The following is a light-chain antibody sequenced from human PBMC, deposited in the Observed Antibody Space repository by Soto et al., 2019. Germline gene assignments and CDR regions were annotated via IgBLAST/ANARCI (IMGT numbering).Light chain of an antibody. CDR1: QSVSSSY. CDR3: QQYGSSLIT. Sequence: EIVMTQSPVTLSASPGESATLSYRASQSVSSSYLAWYQQKPGQAPRLLIYGASSRATGIPDRFSGSGSGTDFTLTISRLEPEDFAVYYCQQYGSSLITFGQGTRLEIK. CDR2: GAS. J-gene: IGKJ5*01. V-gene: IGKV3-20*01.